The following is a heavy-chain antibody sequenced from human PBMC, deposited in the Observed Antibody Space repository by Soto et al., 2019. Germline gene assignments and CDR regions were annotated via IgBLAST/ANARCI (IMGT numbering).Heavy chain of an antibody. V-gene: IGHV1-18*01. CDR2: ISAYNGNT. CDR3: ARDQERAGPGYYYYYGMDV. J-gene: IGHJ6*02. CDR1: GYTFTSYG. Sequence: ASVKVSCKASGYTFTSYGISWVRQAPGQGLEWMGWISAYNGNTNYAQKLQGRVTMTTDTSTSTAYMELRSLRSDDTAVYYCARDQERAGPGYYYYYGMDVWGQGTTVTVSS. D-gene: IGHD1-1*01.